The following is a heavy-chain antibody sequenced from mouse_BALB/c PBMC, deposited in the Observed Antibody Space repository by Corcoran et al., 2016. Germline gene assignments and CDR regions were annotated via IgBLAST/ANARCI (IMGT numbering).Heavy chain of an antibody. J-gene: IGHJ4*01. CDR2: INTYTGEP. Sequence: QIQLVQSGPELKKPGETVKISCKASGYTFTNYGMNWVKQAPGKGLKRMGWINTYTGEPTYADDFKGRFAFSLETSASTAYLQINNLKNEDTATYFCARWDYAMDYWGQGTSVTVSS. CDR3: ARWDYAMDY. CDR1: GYTFTNYG. V-gene: IGHV9-3-1*01.